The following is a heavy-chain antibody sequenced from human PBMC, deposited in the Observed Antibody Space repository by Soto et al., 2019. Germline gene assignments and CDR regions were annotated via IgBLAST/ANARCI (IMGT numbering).Heavy chain of an antibody. J-gene: IGHJ6*02. Sequence: GVLRLSCAASGFTFSSYSMNWVLHAPGKGLEWVSYISSSSSTIYYADSVKGRFTISRDNAKNSLYLQMNSLRDEDTAVYYCARLSYSPPYYYYGMDVWGQGTTVTVSS. CDR3: ARLSYSPPYYYYGMDV. CDR1: GFTFSSYS. D-gene: IGHD5-18*01. CDR2: ISSSSSTI. V-gene: IGHV3-48*02.